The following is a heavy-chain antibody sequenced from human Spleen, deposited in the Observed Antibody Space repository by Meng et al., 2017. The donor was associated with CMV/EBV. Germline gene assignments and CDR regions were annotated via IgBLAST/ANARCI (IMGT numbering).Heavy chain of an antibody. J-gene: IGHJ4*02. V-gene: IGHV3-23*01. CDR1: GFTFSSHA. D-gene: IGHD2-8*02. CDR3: AKGNAEYCTGARCYAFDY. CDR2: ISGSGGDT. Sequence: GESLKISCATSGFTFSSHAMSWVRQAPGKGLEWVSAISGSGGDTYYADSVKGRFTISRDNSENTLYLQMNSLRVEDTAVYYCAKGNAEYCTGARCYAFDYWGQGTLVTVSS.